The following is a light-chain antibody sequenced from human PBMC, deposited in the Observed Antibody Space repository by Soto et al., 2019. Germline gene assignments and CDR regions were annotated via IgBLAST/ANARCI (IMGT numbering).Light chain of an antibody. CDR2: GAS. Sequence: EIVMTHSPATLTGSPGERATLSCRASQSVSSNLAWYQQKPGQAPRLLIYGASTRATGIPARFSGSGSGTEFTLTISSLQSEDFAVYYCQQYNNWPPITFGQGTRLEIK. J-gene: IGKJ5*01. V-gene: IGKV3-15*01. CDR3: QQYNNWPPIT. CDR1: QSVSSN.